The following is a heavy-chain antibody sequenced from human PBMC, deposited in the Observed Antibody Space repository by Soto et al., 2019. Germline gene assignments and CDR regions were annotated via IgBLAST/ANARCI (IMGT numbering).Heavy chain of an antibody. CDR3: AVLLAGGGGDGN. J-gene: IGHJ4*02. CDR2: VQNGGTT. Sequence: QVQLQESGPGLVKPSETLSLTCTVSGASVNNRNYHWSWIRQPPGRGLEWIGQVQNGGTTEFDSYSLKSRLTFSIYASKSQVSLKLNSVTAEDTAIYYCAVLLAGGGGDGNWGQGTLVTVSS. D-gene: IGHD3-10*01. V-gene: IGHV4-61*01. CDR1: GASVNNRNYH.